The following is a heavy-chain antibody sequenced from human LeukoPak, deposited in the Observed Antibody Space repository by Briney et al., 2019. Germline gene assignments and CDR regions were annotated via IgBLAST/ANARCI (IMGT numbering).Heavy chain of an antibody. CDR1: GGSFSGYY. J-gene: IGHJ6*02. CDR3: ARVGYYYDSSGYYYHYGMDV. D-gene: IGHD3-22*01. Sequence: PSETLSLTCAVYGGSFSGYYWSWIRQPPGKGLEWIGEINHSGSTNYNPSLKSRVTISVDTSKNQFSLKLSSVTAADTAVYYCARVGYYYDSSGYYYHYGMDVWAQGTTVTVSS. V-gene: IGHV4-34*01. CDR2: INHSGST.